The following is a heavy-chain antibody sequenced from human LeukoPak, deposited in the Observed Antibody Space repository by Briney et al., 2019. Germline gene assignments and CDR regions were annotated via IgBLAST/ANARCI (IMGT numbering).Heavy chain of an antibody. D-gene: IGHD3-3*01. J-gene: IGHJ4*02. CDR2: ILGSGGST. CDR3: AKGIHGSLLRSLEFDY. Sequence: GGSLRLSCAASGFTFSNYAMSWVRQAPGKGPEWVSTILGSGGSTYSADSVKGRFTISRDNSKNTLYLQMNSLRAEDTAVYYCAKGIHGSLLRSLEFDYWGQGTLVTVSS. CDR1: GFTFSNYA. V-gene: IGHV3-23*01.